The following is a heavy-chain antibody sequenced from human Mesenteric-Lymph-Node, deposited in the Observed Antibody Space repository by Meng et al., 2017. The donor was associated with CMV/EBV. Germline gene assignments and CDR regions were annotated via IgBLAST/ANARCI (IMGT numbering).Heavy chain of an antibody. CDR3: ARDNVNPEGFDP. J-gene: IGHJ5*02. D-gene: IGHD2/OR15-2a*01. CDR2: INPNSGVS. V-gene: IGHV1-2*06. Sequence: QVQLVQSRPEVGKPGASVMVSCKASGYTFTDFYKHWMRQAPGQGLEWMGRINPNSGVSNDAQNFQGRVTMTRDTSISTAYMELGRLTSDDTAVYYCARDNVNPEGFDPWGQGTLVTVSS. CDR1: GYTFTDFY.